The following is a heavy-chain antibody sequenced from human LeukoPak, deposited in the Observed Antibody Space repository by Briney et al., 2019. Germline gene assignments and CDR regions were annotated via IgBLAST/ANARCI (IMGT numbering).Heavy chain of an antibody. Sequence: SETLSLTCTVSGGSISSSSYYWGWIRQPPGKGLEWIGSIYYSGSTYYNPSLKSRVTISVDTSKNQFSLKLSSVTAADTAVYYCASRYSSGWRYNWFDPRGQGTLVTVSS. CDR2: IYYSGST. J-gene: IGHJ5*02. CDR1: GGSISSSSYY. CDR3: ASRYSSGWRYNWFDP. V-gene: IGHV4-39*07. D-gene: IGHD6-19*01.